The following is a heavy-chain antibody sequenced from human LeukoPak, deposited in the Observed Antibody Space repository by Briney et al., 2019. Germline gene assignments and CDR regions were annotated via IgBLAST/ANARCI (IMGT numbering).Heavy chain of an antibody. CDR1: GYSFTYYW. CDR2: IYPGDSDT. V-gene: IGHV5-51*01. CDR3: ARQDGNSKYYFDY. D-gene: IGHD1-1*01. J-gene: IGHJ4*02. Sequence: GESLKISCKGSGYSFTYYWIGWVRQMPVKGLEWMGIIYPGDSDTRYRPSFQGQVTISVDKSISTAYLQWSSLKASDTAVYYCARQDGNSKYYFDYWGQGTLVTVSS.